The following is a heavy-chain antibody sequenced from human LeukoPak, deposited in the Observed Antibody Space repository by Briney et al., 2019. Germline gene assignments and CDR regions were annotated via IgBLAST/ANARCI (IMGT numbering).Heavy chain of an antibody. CDR2: IIPIFGTA. D-gene: IGHD3-10*01. J-gene: IGHJ6*02. CDR3: ARAGYYYGSGSMRDYYYGMDV. CDR1: GYTFTNYY. V-gene: IGHV1-69*13. Sequence: GASVKVSCKASGYTFTNYYMHWVRQAPGQGLEWMGGIIPIFGTANYAQKFQGRVTITADESTSTAYMELSSLRSEDTAVYYCARAGYYYGSGSMRDYYYGMDVWGQGTTVTVSS.